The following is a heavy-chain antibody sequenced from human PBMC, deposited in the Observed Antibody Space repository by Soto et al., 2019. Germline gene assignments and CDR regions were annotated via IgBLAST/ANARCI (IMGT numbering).Heavy chain of an antibody. CDR2: MNPNSGNT. V-gene: IGHV1-8*01. CDR1: GYTFTSYD. J-gene: IGHJ4*02. D-gene: IGHD6-19*01. Sequence: QVQLVQSGAEVKKPGASVKVSCKASGYTFTSYDINWVRQATGQGLEWMGWMNPNSGNTGYAQKFPGRVTMPRNTSLRTAYLELSSLSSEDTAVYYCARNDRIAVAGTSFRPLGYSGQGTLVPVSS. CDR3: ARNDRIAVAGTSFRPLGY.